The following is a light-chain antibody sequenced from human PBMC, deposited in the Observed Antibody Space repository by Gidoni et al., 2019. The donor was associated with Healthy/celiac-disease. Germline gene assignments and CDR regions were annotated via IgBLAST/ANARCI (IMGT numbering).Light chain of an antibody. J-gene: IGKJ3*01. Sequence: DIATPPSPDSPAGSLVDRPTINCKTSQSVLYSCNNKNYLAWYQQKPGQPPKMLIYWASTRESGVPDRFSGSGSGTDFTLTISSMQAEDVAVYYCQQYYNTPPTFGPGTKVDIK. CDR1: QSVLYSCNNKNY. V-gene: IGKV4-1*01. CDR3: QQYYNTPPT. CDR2: WAS.